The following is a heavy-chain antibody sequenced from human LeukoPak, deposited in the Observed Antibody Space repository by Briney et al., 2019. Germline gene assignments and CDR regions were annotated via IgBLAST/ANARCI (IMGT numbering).Heavy chain of an antibody. J-gene: IGHJ4*02. Sequence: GASVKVSCKASGGTFSSYAISWVRQAPGQGLEWMGGIIPIFGTANYAQKFQGRVTITADESTSTAYMELSSLRSEDTAVYYCAQSRACGRSTSCPIDYWGQGTLVTVSS. CDR2: IIPIFGTA. CDR3: AQSRACGRSTSCPIDY. D-gene: IGHD2-2*01. CDR1: GGTFSSYA. V-gene: IGHV1-69*13.